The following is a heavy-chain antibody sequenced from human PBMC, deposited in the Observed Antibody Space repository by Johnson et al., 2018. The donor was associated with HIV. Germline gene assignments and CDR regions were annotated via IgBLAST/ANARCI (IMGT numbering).Heavy chain of an antibody. J-gene: IGHJ3*02. D-gene: IGHD2/OR15-2a*01. V-gene: IGHV3-20*04. CDR1: GFMFGDFA. Sequence: VQLVESGGGVVRPGGSLRLSCAASGFMFGDFAMSWVRQSPGKGLGWVSGINWNGGSTDYSDSVKGRFTISRDNAKNSLYLQVNSLRGEDTALYYCARVSRLGNRAILSDAFDIWGQGTMVTVSS. CDR2: INWNGGST. CDR3: ARVSRLGNRAILSDAFDI.